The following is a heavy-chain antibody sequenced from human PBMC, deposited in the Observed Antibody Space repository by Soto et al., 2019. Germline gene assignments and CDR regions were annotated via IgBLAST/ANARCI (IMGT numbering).Heavy chain of an antibody. D-gene: IGHD1-1*01. CDR1: GFTFSSYV. V-gene: IGHV3-23*01. CDR2: ISGGGGTT. J-gene: IGHJ4*02. Sequence: PGGSLRLSCAASGFTFSSYVMSWVRQAPGKGLEWVLSISGGGGTTYYADSVKGRFTISRDNSKNTLYLQMNSLRAEDTAVYYCARTAPDGPDDYWGQGTLVTVSS. CDR3: ARTAPDGPDDY.